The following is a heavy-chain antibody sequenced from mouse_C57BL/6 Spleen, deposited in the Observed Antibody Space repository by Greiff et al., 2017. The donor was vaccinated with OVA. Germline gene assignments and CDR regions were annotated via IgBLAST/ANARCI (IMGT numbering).Heavy chain of an antibody. V-gene: IGHV3-6*01. J-gene: IGHJ2*01. Sequence: EVQLVESGPGLVKPSQSLSLTCSVTGYSITSGYYWNWIRQFPGNKLEWMGYISYDGSNNYNPSLKNRISITRDTSKNQFFLKLNSVTTEDTATYYCAREGYYYGSGWDYWGQGTTLTVSS. CDR3: AREGYYYGSGWDY. D-gene: IGHD1-1*01. CDR2: ISYDGSN. CDR1: GYSITSGYY.